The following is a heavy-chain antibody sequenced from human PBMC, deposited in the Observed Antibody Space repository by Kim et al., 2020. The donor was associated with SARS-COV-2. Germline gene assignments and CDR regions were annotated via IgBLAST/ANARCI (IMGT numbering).Heavy chain of an antibody. D-gene: IGHD3-3*01. CDR2: IYSGGST. Sequence: GGSLRLSCAASGFTVSSNYMSWVRQAPGKGLEWVSVIYSGGSTYYADSVKGRFTISRDNSKNTLYLQMNSLRAEDTAVYYCASPYDFWSGDHYYYYYMDVWGKGTTVTVSS. V-gene: IGHV3-66*01. J-gene: IGHJ6*03. CDR1: GFTVSSNY. CDR3: ASPYDFWSGDHYYYYYMDV.